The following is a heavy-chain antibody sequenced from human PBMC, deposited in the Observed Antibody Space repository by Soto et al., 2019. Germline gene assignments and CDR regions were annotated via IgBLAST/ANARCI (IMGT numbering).Heavy chain of an antibody. V-gene: IGHV4-30-4*01. Sequence: SETLSLTCTVSGDSVSSVGFHWAWLRRPPGKGLEWIGYIYNGGSTYYRPSLESRMHMSPDATRNHYSLRLTSVTAADTAVYFCARAPVGLDTISYFDYWGQGKLVTVSS. CDR3: ARAPVGLDTISYFDY. D-gene: IGHD3-3*01. J-gene: IGHJ4*02. CDR1: GDSVSSVGFH. CDR2: IYNGGST.